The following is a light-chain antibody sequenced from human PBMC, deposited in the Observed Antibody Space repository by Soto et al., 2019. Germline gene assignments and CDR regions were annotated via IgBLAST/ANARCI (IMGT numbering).Light chain of an antibody. Sequence: QSVLTQPASVSGSPGQSITISCTGTSSDAGSYNLVSWYQQHPGKAPKLMIYEVSKRPSGVSNRFSGSKSGNTASLTISGLQAEDEADYYCCSYAGSSSDVFGTGTKLTVL. J-gene: IGLJ1*01. CDR1: SSDAGSYNL. V-gene: IGLV2-23*02. CDR2: EVS. CDR3: CSYAGSSSDV.